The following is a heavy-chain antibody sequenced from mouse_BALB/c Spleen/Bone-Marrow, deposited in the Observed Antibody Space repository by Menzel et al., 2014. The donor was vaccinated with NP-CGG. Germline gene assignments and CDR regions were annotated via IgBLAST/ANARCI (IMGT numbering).Heavy chain of an antibody. V-gene: IGHV1-80*01. CDR3: ARDDGFAY. D-gene: IGHD2-12*01. J-gene: IGHJ3*01. CDR1: GYAFSSYW. CDR2: IYPGDGDT. Sequence: QVHVKQSGAELVRPGSSVKISCKASGYAFSSYWMNWVKQRPGQGLEWIGQIYPGDGDTNYNGKFKGKATLTADKSSSTAYMQLSNLTSEDSAVYFCARDDGFAYWGQGTLVTVSA.